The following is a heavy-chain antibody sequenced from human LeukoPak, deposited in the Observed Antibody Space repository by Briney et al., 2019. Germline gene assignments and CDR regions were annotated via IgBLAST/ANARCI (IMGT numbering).Heavy chain of an antibody. CDR1: GFTFSSYA. J-gene: IGHJ4*02. Sequence: QPGGSLRLSCAASGFTFSSYAMHWVRQAPGKGLEWVAVISYEGSNKYYADSVKGRFTISRDNSKNTLYLQMNSLRAEDTAVYYCARVPSYSSGWFFDYWGQGTLVTVSS. D-gene: IGHD6-19*01. V-gene: IGHV3-30-3*01. CDR2: ISYEGSNK. CDR3: ARVPSYSSGWFFDY.